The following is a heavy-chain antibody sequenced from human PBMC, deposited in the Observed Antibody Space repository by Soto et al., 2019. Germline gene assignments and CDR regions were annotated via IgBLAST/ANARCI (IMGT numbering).Heavy chain of an antibody. CDR3: ARVQGSYYNWFDY. CDR1: GGTFSSYA. J-gene: IGHJ4*02. CDR2: IIPIFGTA. V-gene: IGHV1-69*13. Sequence: GASVKVSCKASGGTFSSYAISWVRHAPGQGLEWMGGIIPIFGTANYAQKFQGRVTITADESTSTAYMELSSLRSEDTAVYYCARVQGSYYNWFDYWGQGTRVTVSS. D-gene: IGHD3-10*01.